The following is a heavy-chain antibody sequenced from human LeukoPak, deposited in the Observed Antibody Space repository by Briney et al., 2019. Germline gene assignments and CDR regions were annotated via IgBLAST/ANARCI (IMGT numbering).Heavy chain of an antibody. CDR2: IYTSGST. Sequence: PSETLSLTCTVSGGSISSYYWSWIRQPAGKGLEWIGRIYTSGSTNYNPSLKSRVTMSVDTPKNQFSLKLSSVTAADTAVYYCARDRGESGWVGDYYMDVWGKGTTVTVSS. J-gene: IGHJ6*03. V-gene: IGHV4-4*07. D-gene: IGHD6-19*01. CDR3: ARDRGESGWVGDYYMDV. CDR1: GGSISSYY.